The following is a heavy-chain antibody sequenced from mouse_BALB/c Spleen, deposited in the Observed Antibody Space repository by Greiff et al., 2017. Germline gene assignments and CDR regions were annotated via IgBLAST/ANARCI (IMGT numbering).Heavy chain of an antibody. CDR2: IWAGGST. Sequence: VQRVESGPGLVAPSQSLSITCTVSGFSLTSYGVHWVRQPPGKGLEWLGVIWAGGSTNYNSALMSRLSISKDNSKSQVFLKMNSLQTDDTAMYYCAREVGDDGYYGYFDYWGQGTTLTVSS. D-gene: IGHD2-3*01. CDR1: GFSLTSYG. CDR3: AREVGDDGYYGYFDY. V-gene: IGHV2-9*02. J-gene: IGHJ2*01.